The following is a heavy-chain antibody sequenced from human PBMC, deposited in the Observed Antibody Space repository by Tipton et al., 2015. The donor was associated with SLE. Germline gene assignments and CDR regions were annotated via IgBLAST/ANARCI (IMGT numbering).Heavy chain of an antibody. CDR1: GFTFGDYA. V-gene: IGHV3-74*01. CDR2: INSDGSST. D-gene: IGHD3-10*01. CDR3: ARAGPLLWVPYFDY. Sequence: GSLRLSCITSGFTFGDYAVTWVRQTPGKGLVWVSRINSDGSSTSYADSVKGRFTISRDNAKNTLYLQMNSLRAEDTAVYYCARAGPLLWVPYFDYWGQGTLVTVSS. J-gene: IGHJ4*02.